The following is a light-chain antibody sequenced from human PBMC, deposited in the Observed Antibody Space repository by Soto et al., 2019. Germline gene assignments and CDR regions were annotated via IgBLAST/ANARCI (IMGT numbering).Light chain of an antibody. V-gene: IGLV2-23*02. CDR1: SSDVGSHNL. J-gene: IGLJ7*01. CDR3: CSYGGSRAV. Sequence: QSVLTQPASVSGSPVQSITISCTGTSSDVGSHNLVSWYQQHPGQAPKLMIYEVSKRPLGVSARFYASKSGNTASLTISGRQAEDEADYYCCSYGGSRAVFGGGTQLTVL. CDR2: EVS.